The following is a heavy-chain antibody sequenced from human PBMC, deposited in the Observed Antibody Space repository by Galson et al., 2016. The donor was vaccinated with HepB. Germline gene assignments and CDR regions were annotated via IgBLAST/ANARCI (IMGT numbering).Heavy chain of an antibody. CDR3: AKVRGWILS. V-gene: IGHV3-23*01. D-gene: IGHD6-19*01. CDR2: ISGSGSST. CDR1: GFTFSNYA. Sequence: SLRLSSAASGFTFSNYAMFWVRQAPGKGLEWVSGISGSGSSTYYADSVKGRFTISRDNSKNTLYLQVNSLRAEDTALYFCAKVRGWILSWGQGTLVTVSS. J-gene: IGHJ5*02.